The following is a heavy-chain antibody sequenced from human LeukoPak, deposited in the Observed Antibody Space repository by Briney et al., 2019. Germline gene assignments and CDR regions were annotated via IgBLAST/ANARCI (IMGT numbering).Heavy chain of an antibody. V-gene: IGHV4-59*08. Sequence: SETLSLTCTVSGGSISDFYWSWIRQPPGKGLEWIGYIYYSGSTNYNPSLKSRVTISVDTSKNQVSLKLSSVTAADTAVYYCARGNDYWGQGTLVTVSS. CDR3: ARGNDY. CDR1: GGSISDFY. J-gene: IGHJ4*02. CDR2: IYYSGST.